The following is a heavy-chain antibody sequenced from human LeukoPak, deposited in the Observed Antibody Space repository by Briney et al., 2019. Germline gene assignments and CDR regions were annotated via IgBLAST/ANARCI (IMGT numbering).Heavy chain of an antibody. Sequence: GGSLRLSCAASGFTFSSYGMHWVRQAPGKGLEWVAVISYDGSNKYYADSVKGRFTISRDNSKNTLYLQMSSLRAEDTAVYYCAKDTLDILTGYQQYFDYWGQGTLVTVSS. V-gene: IGHV3-30*18. D-gene: IGHD3-9*01. CDR3: AKDTLDILTGYQQYFDY. CDR1: GFTFSSYG. J-gene: IGHJ4*02. CDR2: ISYDGSNK.